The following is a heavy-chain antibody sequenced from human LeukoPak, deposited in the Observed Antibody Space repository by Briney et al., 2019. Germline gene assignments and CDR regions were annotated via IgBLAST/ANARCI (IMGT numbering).Heavy chain of an antibody. D-gene: IGHD5-18*01. CDR3: ARELGYNYDSDY. V-gene: IGHV3-66*01. Sequence: GGSLRLSCAASGFTVSSNYMSWVRQAPGKGLEWVSVIYSGGSTDYADSVKGRFTISRDNSKNTLYLQMNSLRAEDTAVYYCARELGYNYDSDYWGQGTLVTVSS. CDR1: GFTVSSNY. J-gene: IGHJ4*02. CDR2: IYSGGST.